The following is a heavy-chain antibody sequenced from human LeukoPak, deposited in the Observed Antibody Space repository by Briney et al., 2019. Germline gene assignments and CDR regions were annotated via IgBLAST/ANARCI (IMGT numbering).Heavy chain of an antibody. D-gene: IGHD3-10*01. J-gene: IGHJ5*02. Sequence: SETLSLTCTVSGGSISNYYWSWIRQPPGKGLEWIGSIYYSGSTYYNPSLKSRVTISVDTSKNQFSLKLNSVTAADTAVYYCARDVGYYASGIYPWGQGTLVTVSS. CDR3: ARDVGYYASGIYP. CDR1: GGSISNYY. CDR2: IYYSGST. V-gene: IGHV4-59*12.